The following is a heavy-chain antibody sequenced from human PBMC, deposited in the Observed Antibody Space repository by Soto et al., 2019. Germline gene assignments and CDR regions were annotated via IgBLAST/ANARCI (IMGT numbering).Heavy chain of an antibody. J-gene: IGHJ4*02. CDR2: ISYDGSNK. D-gene: IGHD2-15*01. V-gene: IGHV3-30*18. Sequence: QVQLVESGGGVVQPGRSLRLSCAASGFTFSSYGMHWVRQAPGKGLEWVAVISYDGSNKYYADSVKGRFTISRDNSKNTLYLQMNSLRAEDTAVYYCAKDHRRAYGSGGSCYSSDFDYWGQGTLVTVSS. CDR1: GFTFSSYG. CDR3: AKDHRRAYGSGGSCYSSDFDY.